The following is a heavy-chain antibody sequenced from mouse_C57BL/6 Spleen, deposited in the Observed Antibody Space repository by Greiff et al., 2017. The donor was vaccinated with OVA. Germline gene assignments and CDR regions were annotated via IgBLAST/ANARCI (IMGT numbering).Heavy chain of an antibody. CDR3: AIYGSSSSSFYAMDY. J-gene: IGHJ4*01. Sequence: EVKVVESGGGLVKPGGSLKLSCAASGFTFSDYGMHWVRQAPEKGLEWVAYISSGSSTIYYADTVKGRFTISRDNAKNTLFLQMTSLRSEDTAMYYCAIYGSSSSSFYAMDYWGQGTSVTVSS. D-gene: IGHD1-1*01. CDR2: ISSGSSTI. CDR1: GFTFSDYG. V-gene: IGHV5-17*01.